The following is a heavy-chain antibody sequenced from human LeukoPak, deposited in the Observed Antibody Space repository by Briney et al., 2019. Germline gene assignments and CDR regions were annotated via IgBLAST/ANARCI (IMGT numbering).Heavy chain of an antibody. V-gene: IGHV4-39*01. CDR1: GGSISSSSYY. Sequence: SETLSLTCTVSGGSISSSSYYWGWIRQPPGKGLEWIGSIYYSGSTYYNPSLKSRVTVSVDTSKNQFSLKLSSVTAADTAVYYCARHLGYYGSGSYNYWGQGTLVTVSS. J-gene: IGHJ4*02. CDR3: ARHLGYYGSGSYNY. D-gene: IGHD3-10*01. CDR2: IYYSGST.